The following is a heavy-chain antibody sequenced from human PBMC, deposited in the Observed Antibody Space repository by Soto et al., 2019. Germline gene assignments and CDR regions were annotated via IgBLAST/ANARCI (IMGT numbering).Heavy chain of an antibody. CDR3: ARAAVPGDVVYYYYGMDV. D-gene: IGHD6-19*01. Sequence: GGSLRLSCAASGFTFSSYAMHWVRQAPGKGLEWVAVISYDGSNKYYADSVKGRFTISRDNSKNTLYLQMNSLRAEDTAVYYCARAAVPGDVVYYYYGMDVWGQGTTVTVSS. CDR1: GFTFSSYA. CDR2: ISYDGSNK. V-gene: IGHV3-30-3*01. J-gene: IGHJ6*02.